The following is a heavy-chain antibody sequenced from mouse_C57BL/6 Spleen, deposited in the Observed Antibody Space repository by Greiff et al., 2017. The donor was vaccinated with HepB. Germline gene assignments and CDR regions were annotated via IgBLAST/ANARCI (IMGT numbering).Heavy chain of an antibody. J-gene: IGHJ4*01. CDR1: GYTFTDYY. V-gene: IGHV1-26*01. CDR2: INPNNGGT. Sequence: EFQLQQSGPELVKPGASVKISCKASGYTFTDYYMNWVKQSHGKSLEWIGDINPNNGGTSYNQKFKGKATLTVDKSSSTAYMELRSLTSEDSAVYYCARRGLLRILGRDAMDYWGQGTSVTVSS. D-gene: IGHD4-1*01. CDR3: ARRGLLRILGRDAMDY.